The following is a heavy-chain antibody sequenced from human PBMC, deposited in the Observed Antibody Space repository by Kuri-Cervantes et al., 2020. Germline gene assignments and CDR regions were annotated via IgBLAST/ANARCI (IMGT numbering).Heavy chain of an antibody. CDR1: GGSFSGYY. Sequence: ESLKISCAVYGGSFSGYYWSWIRQPPGKGLEWIGEINHSGSTNYNPSLKSRVSISVDTSKKQFSLKLTSVTAADTAVYYCARGEDYSDSSGFYDDSWGQGVLVTVSS. J-gene: IGHJ4*02. V-gene: IGHV4-34*01. CDR3: ARGEDYSDSSGFYDDS. D-gene: IGHD3-22*01. CDR2: INHSGST.